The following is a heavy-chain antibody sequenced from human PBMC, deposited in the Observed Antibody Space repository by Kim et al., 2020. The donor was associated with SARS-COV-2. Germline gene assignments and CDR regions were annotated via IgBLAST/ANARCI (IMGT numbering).Heavy chain of an antibody. J-gene: IGHJ5*02. Sequence: PSLKSRVTISVDTSKNQFSLKLSSVTAADTAVYYCARGMGYVHPSNWFDPWGQGTLVTVSS. V-gene: IGHV4-59*09. D-gene: IGHD2-2*01. CDR3: ARGMGYVHPSNWFDP.